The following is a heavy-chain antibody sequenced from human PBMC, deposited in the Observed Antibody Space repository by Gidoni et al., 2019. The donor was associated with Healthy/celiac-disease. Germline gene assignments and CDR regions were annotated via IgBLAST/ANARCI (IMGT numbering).Heavy chain of an antibody. Sequence: EVQLVESGGGLVQPGGSLRLSCAACGFTCSSSWMSWVRQDPGKGLEWVANIKQDGSETYYVDSVKCRFTISRDNAKNSLYLQMNSLRAEDTAVYYCARDGGPYYDFWSGHTDYWGQGTLVTVSS. D-gene: IGHD3-3*01. CDR1: GFTCSSSW. J-gene: IGHJ4*02. CDR2: IKQDGSET. CDR3: ARDGGPYYDFWSGHTDY. V-gene: IGHV3-7*01.